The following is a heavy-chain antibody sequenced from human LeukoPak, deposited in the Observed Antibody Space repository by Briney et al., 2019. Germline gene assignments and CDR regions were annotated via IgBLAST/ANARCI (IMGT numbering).Heavy chain of an antibody. CDR2: MSYDGSNK. D-gene: IGHD6-19*01. J-gene: IGHJ4*02. CDR1: GFTFSSYA. V-gene: IGHV3-30*04. Sequence: PGGSLRLSCAASGFTFSSYAMHWVRQAPGKGLEWVAVMSYDGSNKYYADSVKGRFTISRDNSKNTLYLQMNSLRAEDTAVYYCARDYDSGWHGPTGPFDYWGQGTLVTVSS. CDR3: ARDYDSGWHGPTGPFDY.